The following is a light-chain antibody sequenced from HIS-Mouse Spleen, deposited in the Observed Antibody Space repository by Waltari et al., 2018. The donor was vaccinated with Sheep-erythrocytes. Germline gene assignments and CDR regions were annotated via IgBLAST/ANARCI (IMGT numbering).Light chain of an antibody. CDR1: SSDVGGYNY. V-gene: IGLV2-11*01. J-gene: IGLJ3*02. CDR3: SSYAGSYTWV. CDR2: DVS. Sequence: QSALTQPRSVSGSPGQSVTISCTGTSSDVGGYNYVSWYQQHPGKAPKLMIYDVSKRPSGGPDRCSGSKSGNTASLTISGLQAEDEADYYCSSYAGSYTWVFGGGTKLTVL.